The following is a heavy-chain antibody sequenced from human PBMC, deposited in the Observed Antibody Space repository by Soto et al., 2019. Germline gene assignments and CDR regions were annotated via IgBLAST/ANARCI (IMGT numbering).Heavy chain of an antibody. D-gene: IGHD4-17*01. Sequence: SVKVSCKASGGTFSSYAISWVRQAPGQGLEWMGGIIPIFGTANYAQKFQGRVTITADKSTSTAYMELSSLRSEDTAVYYCARAGGDYHDAFDIWGQGTMVTVSS. CDR1: GGTFSSYA. J-gene: IGHJ3*02. V-gene: IGHV1-69*06. CDR3: ARAGGDYHDAFDI. CDR2: IIPIFGTA.